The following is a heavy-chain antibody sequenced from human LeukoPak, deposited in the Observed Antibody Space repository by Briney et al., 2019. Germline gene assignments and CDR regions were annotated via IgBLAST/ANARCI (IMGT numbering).Heavy chain of an antibody. CDR3: ARESNNGYSYGSPLPYYYYYYMDV. CDR1: GYTFTSYG. V-gene: IGHV1-18*01. CDR2: ISAYNGNT. D-gene: IGHD5-18*01. J-gene: IGHJ6*03. Sequence: ASVKVSCKASGYTFTSYGISWVRQAPGQGLEWMGWISAYNGNTNYAQKLQGRVTMTTDTSTSTAYMELSSLRSEDTAVYYCARESNNGYSYGSPLPYYYYYYMDVWGKGTTVTVSS.